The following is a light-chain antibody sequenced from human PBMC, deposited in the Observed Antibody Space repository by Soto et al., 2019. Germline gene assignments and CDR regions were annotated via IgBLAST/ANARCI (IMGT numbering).Light chain of an antibody. CDR3: QQYNNFWT. CDR2: ESS. CDR1: QSISSW. J-gene: IGKJ1*01. V-gene: IGKV1-5*01. Sequence: DIQMTQSPSALSASVGDRVTITCRASQSISSWLASYQQKPGKAPRLLIYESSYLELGVPSRFSGSGSGTEFALNISDLQSDNLATYYCQQYNNFWTFGPGTKVEI.